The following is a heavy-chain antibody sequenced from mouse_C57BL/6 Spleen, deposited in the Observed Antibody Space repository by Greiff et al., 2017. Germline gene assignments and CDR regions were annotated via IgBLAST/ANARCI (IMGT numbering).Heavy chain of an antibody. CDR1: GYSITSGYY. V-gene: IGHV3-6*01. J-gene: IGHJ2*01. CDR3: ARGGGSTDY. D-gene: IGHD1-1*01. Sequence: EVKVEESGPGLVKPSQSLSLTCSVTGYSITSGYYWNWIRQFPGNKLEWMGYISYDGSNNYNPSLKNRISITRDTSKNQFFLKLNSVTTEDTATYYCARGGGSTDYWGQGTTLTVSS. CDR2: ISYDGSN.